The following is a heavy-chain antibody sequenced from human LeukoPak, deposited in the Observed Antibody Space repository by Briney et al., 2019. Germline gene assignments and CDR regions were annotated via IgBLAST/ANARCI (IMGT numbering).Heavy chain of an antibody. CDR1: GLTFSTYS. D-gene: IGHD6-19*01. CDR2: IYNSGAKI. V-gene: IGHV3-23*01. J-gene: IGHJ4*02. CDR3: AKDVDTDSGWEIDY. Sequence: GGSLRLSCAVSGLTFSTYSMTWVRQGPGKGLEWVSSIYNSGAKIFYADSVKGRFTISRDNSKNMLYLKMNSLRVEDTAVYYCAKDVDTDSGWEIDYWGQGTLVTVSS.